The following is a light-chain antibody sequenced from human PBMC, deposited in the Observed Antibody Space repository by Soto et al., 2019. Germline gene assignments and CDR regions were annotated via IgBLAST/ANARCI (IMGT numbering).Light chain of an antibody. CDR3: QQYADSPIT. Sequence: EKVMTQSPATLSVSPGGRATLSCRASQSVSSTLAWYQQKPGQAPRLLIYGVSSRATGIPDRFSGSGSGTDFTLAISRVEPEDFAVYFCQQYADSPITFGQGTRLEIK. V-gene: IGKV3-20*01. CDR1: QSVSST. J-gene: IGKJ5*01. CDR2: GVS.